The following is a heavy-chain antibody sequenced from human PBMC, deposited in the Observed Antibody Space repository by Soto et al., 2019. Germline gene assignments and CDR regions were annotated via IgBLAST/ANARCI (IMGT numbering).Heavy chain of an antibody. CDR3: ARDWRYCGGDCYAFDI. CDR1: GGTFSSYT. CDR2: IIPILGIA. J-gene: IGHJ3*02. D-gene: IGHD2-21*01. Sequence: SVKVSCKASGGTFSSYTISWVGQAPGQGLEWMGRIIPILGIANYAQKFQGRVTITADKSTSTAYMELSSLRSEDTAVYYCARDWRYCGGDCYAFDIWGQGTMVTVSS. V-gene: IGHV1-69*04.